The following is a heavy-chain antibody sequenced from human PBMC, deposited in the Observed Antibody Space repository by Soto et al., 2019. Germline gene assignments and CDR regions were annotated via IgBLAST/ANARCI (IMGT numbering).Heavy chain of an antibody. V-gene: IGHV3-15*07. J-gene: IGHJ6*02. CDR3: TTGVGPSGSYPMGYYYYGMDV. D-gene: IGHD1-26*01. Sequence: GGSLRLSCAASGFTFSNAWMNWVRQAPGKGLEWVGRIKSKTDGGTTDYAAPVKGRFTISRDDSKNTLYLQMNSLKTEDTAVYYCTTGVGPSGSYPMGYYYYGMDVWGQGTTVTVSS. CDR2: IKSKTDGGTT. CDR1: GFTFSNAW.